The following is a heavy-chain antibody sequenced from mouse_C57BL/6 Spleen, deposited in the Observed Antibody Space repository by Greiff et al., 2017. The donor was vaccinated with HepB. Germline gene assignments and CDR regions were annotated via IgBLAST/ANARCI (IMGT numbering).Heavy chain of an antibody. CDR2: IRSKSNNYAT. CDR3: VRQAYYSLYWYFDV. D-gene: IGHD2-12*01. Sequence: EVQLVESGGGLVQPKGSLKLSCAASGFSFNTYAMNWVRQAPGKGLEWVARIRSKSNNYATYYADSVKDRFTISRDDSESMLYLQMNNLKTEDTAMYYCVRQAYYSLYWYFDVWGTGTTVTVSS. V-gene: IGHV10-1*01. CDR1: GFSFNTYA. J-gene: IGHJ1*03.